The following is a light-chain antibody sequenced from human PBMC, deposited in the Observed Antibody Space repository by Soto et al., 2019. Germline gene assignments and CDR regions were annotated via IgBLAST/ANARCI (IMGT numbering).Light chain of an antibody. V-gene: IGKV1-27*01. CDR2: AAS. CDR3: QKYNSAPRT. Sequence: IRMTQSPSSLSASAGDGLTITCRASQGISNYLAWYQQKPGKVPKLLIYAASTLQSGVPSRFSGSGSGTDFTLTISSLQPEDVATYYCQKYNSAPRTFGQGTKVDIK. J-gene: IGKJ1*01. CDR1: QGISNY.